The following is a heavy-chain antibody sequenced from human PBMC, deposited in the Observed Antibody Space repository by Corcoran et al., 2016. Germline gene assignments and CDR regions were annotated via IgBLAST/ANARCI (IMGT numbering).Heavy chain of an antibody. D-gene: IGHD6-19*01. J-gene: IGHJ4*02. CDR3: ARDGSGYSSGWYGGAFDY. Sequence: QVQLVESGGGVVQPGRSLRLSCAASGFTFSSYGMHWVRQAPGKGLEWVAVIWYDGSNKYYADSVKGRFTISRDNSKNTLSLQMNSLRAEDTAVYYCARDGSGYSSGWYGGAFDYWGQGTLVTVSS. CDR1: GFTFSSYG. CDR2: IWYDGSNK. V-gene: IGHV3-33*01.